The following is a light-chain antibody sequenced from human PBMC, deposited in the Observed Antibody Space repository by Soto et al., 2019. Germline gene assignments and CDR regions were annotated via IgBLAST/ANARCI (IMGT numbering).Light chain of an antibody. CDR1: SGHSTYA. CDR2: LNSDGRH. Sequence: QLVLTQSPSASASLGASVKLTCTLSSGHSTYAIAWHQQQPEKGPRYLMNLNSDGRHSKGDGIPDRFSGSSSGAERYLTISSLQSEDEADYYCQTWGSGIPVVFGGGTKVTFL. J-gene: IGLJ2*01. V-gene: IGLV4-69*01. CDR3: QTWGSGIPVV.